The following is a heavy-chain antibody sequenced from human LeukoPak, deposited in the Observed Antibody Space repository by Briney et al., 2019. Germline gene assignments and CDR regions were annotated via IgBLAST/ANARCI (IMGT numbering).Heavy chain of an antibody. CDR3: ARGFYDSSGYYGYDY. CDR1: GGSISSGDYY. J-gene: IGHJ4*02. D-gene: IGHD3-22*01. CDR2: IYYSGST. Sequence: PSETLSLTCTVSGGSISSGDYYWGWIRQPPGKGLEWIGYIYYSGSTYYNPSLKSQFTISVDTSKNQFSLKLSSVTAADTAVYYCARGFYDSSGYYGYDYWGQGTLVTVSS. V-gene: IGHV4-30-4*01.